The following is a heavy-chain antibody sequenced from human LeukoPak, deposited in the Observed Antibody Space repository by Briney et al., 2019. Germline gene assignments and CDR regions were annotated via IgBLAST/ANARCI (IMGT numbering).Heavy chain of an antibody. Sequence: ASVKLSCKASGYTFPGYYMHWVRQAPGQGLEWMGWINPNSGGTNYAQKFQGRVTMTRDTSISTAYMELSRLRSDDTAVYYCAREERYCSGGSCYLDYWGEGTLVTVSS. V-gene: IGHV1-2*02. J-gene: IGHJ4*02. D-gene: IGHD2-15*01. CDR3: AREERYCSGGSCYLDY. CDR1: GYTFPGYY. CDR2: INPNSGGT.